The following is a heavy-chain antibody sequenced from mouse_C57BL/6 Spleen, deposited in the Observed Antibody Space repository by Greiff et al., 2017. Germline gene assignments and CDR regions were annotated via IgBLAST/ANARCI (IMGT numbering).Heavy chain of an antibody. Sequence: EVHLVESGGDLVKPGGSLKLSCAASGFTFSSYGMSWVRQTPDTRLEWVATISSGGSYTYYPDSVKGRFTISRDNAKNTLYLQMSSLKSEDTAMYYCARHEAQATGSWFAYWGQGTLVTVSA. D-gene: IGHD3-2*02. J-gene: IGHJ3*01. CDR3: ARHEAQATGSWFAY. CDR1: GFTFSSYG. CDR2: ISSGGSYT. V-gene: IGHV5-6*01.